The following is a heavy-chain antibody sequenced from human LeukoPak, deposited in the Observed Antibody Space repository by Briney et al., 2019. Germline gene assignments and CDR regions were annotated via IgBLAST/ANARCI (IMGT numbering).Heavy chain of an antibody. J-gene: IGHJ4*02. D-gene: IGHD1-26*01. CDR2: INPNNGAT. CDR1: GYTFTGYY. V-gene: IGHV1-2*06. Sequence: ASVKVSCKASGYTFTGYYMHWVRQAPGQGLEWMGRINPNNGATNYAQKLQGRVTITGDTSVSTAYMELSSLRSDDTAVYYCTRESGSYHGNDYWGQGTLVTVSS. CDR3: TRESGSYHGNDY.